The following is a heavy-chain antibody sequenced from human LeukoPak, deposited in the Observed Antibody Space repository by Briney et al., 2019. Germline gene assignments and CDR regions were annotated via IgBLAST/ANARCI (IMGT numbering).Heavy chain of an antibody. Sequence: PGGSLRLPCAASGFTFSSYAMHWVRQAPGKGLEWVAVISYDGSNKYYADSVKGRFTISRDNSRNTLYLQMNSLRAEDTAVYYCARGKQWLTGDFDYWGQGTLVTVSS. CDR1: GFTFSSYA. CDR2: ISYDGSNK. D-gene: IGHD6-19*01. CDR3: ARGKQWLTGDFDY. J-gene: IGHJ4*02. V-gene: IGHV3-30-3*01.